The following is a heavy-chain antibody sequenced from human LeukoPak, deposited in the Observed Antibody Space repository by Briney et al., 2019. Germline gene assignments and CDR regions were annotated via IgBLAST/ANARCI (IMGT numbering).Heavy chain of an antibody. J-gene: IGHJ5*02. D-gene: IGHD3-22*01. CDR3: AKGSSGYFADL. CDR1: GFIFNNYG. CDR2: ISNDGGGT. V-gene: IGHV3-23*01. Sequence: GGSLRLSCAAYGFIFNNYGLIWVRQAPGKGLEWVSAISNDGGGTNYADFVRGRFTISRDNSKNTLFLQMNSLRAEDTALYYCAKGSSGYFADLWGQGTLVTVSS.